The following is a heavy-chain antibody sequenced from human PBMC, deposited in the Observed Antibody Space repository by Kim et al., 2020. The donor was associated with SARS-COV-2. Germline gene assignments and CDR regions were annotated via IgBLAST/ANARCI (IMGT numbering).Heavy chain of an antibody. D-gene: IGHD6-19*01. Sequence: ASVKVSCTASGYIFTGYYMHWVRQAPGQGLEWMGWIKPNSGDTKYAQKFQGRVTMTRDTSSNTAYMELSRLRSDDTAVYSCARGRQQWLVLETGDYFDPWGQGTLVTVSS. CDR2: IKPNSGDT. V-gene: IGHV1-2*02. J-gene: IGHJ5*02. CDR3: ARGRQQWLVLETGDYFDP. CDR1: GYIFTGYY.